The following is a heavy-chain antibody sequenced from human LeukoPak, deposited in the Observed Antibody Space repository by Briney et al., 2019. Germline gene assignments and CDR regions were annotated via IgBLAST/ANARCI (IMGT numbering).Heavy chain of an antibody. Sequence: GGSLRLSCAASGFTFTDYYMSWIRQAPGRGLEWVSYITNSGTTIYYADSVKGRFTISRDNAKNSLYLQMNSLRAEDTAVYYCTRRYCTNGVCPFDHWGQGTLVTVSS. CDR2: ITNSGTTI. J-gene: IGHJ4*02. D-gene: IGHD2-8*01. V-gene: IGHV3-11*04. CDR1: GFTFTDYY. CDR3: TRRYCTNGVCPFDH.